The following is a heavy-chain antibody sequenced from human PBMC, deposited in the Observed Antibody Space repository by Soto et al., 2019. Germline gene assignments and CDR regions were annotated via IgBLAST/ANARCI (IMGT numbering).Heavy chain of an antibody. J-gene: IGHJ4*02. V-gene: IGHV4-34*01. CDR3: ARRYCSGGNCRFDY. CDR1: GESLSGYY. CDR2: ITHSGST. Sequence: SETLSLTCDVYGESLSGYYWSWIRQPPGKGLEWIGEITHSGSTTYNPSLKSRVSISVDTSKNQFSLKVSSLTAVDTAVYYCARRYCSGGNCRFDYWGQGALVTVSS. D-gene: IGHD2-15*01.